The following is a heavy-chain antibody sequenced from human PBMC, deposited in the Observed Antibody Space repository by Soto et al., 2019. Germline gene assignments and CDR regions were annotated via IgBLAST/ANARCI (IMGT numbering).Heavy chain of an antibody. J-gene: IGHJ6*02. CDR3: ARGSASFGSGNYYYYGMDV. Sequence: ASVKVSCKASGGTFSSYAISWVRQAPGQGLEWMGGIIPIFGTANYAQKFQGRVTITADESTSTAYMELSSLRSEDTAVYYCARGSASFGSGNYYYYGMDVWGQGTTVTVSS. V-gene: IGHV1-69*13. D-gene: IGHD3-3*01. CDR1: GGTFSSYA. CDR2: IIPIFGTA.